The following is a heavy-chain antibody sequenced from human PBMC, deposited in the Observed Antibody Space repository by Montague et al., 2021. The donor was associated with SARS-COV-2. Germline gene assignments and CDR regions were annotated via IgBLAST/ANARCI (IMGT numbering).Heavy chain of an antibody. CDR3: ARLYDSSSYYYGMDV. J-gene: IGHJ6*02. V-gene: IGHV4-39*01. CDR2: IYYSGST. CDR1: GGSISSSSYY. D-gene: IGHD5/OR15-5a*01. Sequence: SETLSLTCTVSGGSISSSSYYWGWIRQPPGKGLEWIGSIYYSGSTYYNPSLKSRVTLSVDTSKNQFSLKLSSVTAADTAVYYCARLYDSSSYYYGMDVWGQGTTVTVSS.